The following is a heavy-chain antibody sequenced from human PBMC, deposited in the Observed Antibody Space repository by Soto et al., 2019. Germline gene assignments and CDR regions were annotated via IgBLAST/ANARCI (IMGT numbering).Heavy chain of an antibody. J-gene: IGHJ5*01. D-gene: IGHD3-10*01. V-gene: IGHV4-4*02. CDR2: IYHTGTT. CDR1: GGSISRSYW. Sequence: PSETLSLTCAVSGGSISRSYWWSWVRQPPGKGLEWIGEIYHTGTTSYNPSLNSRVTISLDKSKNQFSLKLSSLSAADTAVYYCAARGDGNPRLDSWGQGTLVTVSS. CDR3: AARGDGNPRLDS.